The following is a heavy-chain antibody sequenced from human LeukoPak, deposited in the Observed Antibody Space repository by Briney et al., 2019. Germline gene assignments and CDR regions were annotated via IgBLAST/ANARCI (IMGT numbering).Heavy chain of an antibody. CDR3: ARRPGIGPAAWSFDY. V-gene: IGHV5-51*01. CDR2: IYPGDSDT. CDR1: GYSFTSYW. Sequence: GESLKISCKGSGYSFTSYWIGWVRQMPGKGLEWMGIIYPGDSDTRYSPSFQGQVTTSADKSISTAYLQWSSLKASDTAMYYCARRPGIGPAAWSFDYWGQGTLVTVSS. D-gene: IGHD2-2*01. J-gene: IGHJ4*02.